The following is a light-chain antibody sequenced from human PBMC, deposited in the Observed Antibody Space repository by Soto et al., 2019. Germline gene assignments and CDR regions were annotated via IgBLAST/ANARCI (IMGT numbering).Light chain of an antibody. Sequence: DIVMTQSPLSLPVTPGEPASISCRSSQSLLHSNGYNYLDWYLQKPGQSPQLLIYLGSNRASGVPDRFSGSGSGTDFTLKISRVEAEDVGVYYCMQALTATFGQGTKVDIK. CDR3: MQALTAT. CDR1: QSLLHSNGYNY. CDR2: LGS. V-gene: IGKV2-28*01. J-gene: IGKJ1*01.